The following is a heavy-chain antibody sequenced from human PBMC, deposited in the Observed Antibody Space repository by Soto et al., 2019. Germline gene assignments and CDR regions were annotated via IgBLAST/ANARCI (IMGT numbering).Heavy chain of an antibody. D-gene: IGHD6-13*01. V-gene: IGHV1-8*01. CDR3: ARSREGSSWYLGPYYYGMDV. J-gene: IGHJ6*02. CDR2: MNPNSGNT. Sequence: QVQLVQSGAEVKKPGASVKVSCKASGYTFTSYDINWVRQATGQGLEWMGWMNPNSGNTGYAQKFQGRATMTRNTSISTAYMELSSLRSEDTAVYYCARSREGSSWYLGPYYYGMDVWGQGTTVTVSS. CDR1: GYTFTSYD.